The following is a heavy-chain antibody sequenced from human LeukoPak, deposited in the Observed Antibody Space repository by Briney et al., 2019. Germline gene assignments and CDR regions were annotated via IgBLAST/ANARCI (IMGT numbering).Heavy chain of an antibody. Sequence: GGSLRLFCAASGFTFSSYWMNWARQAPGKGLEWVASINHNGNVNYYVDSVKGRFTISRDNAKNPLYLQMSNLRAEDTAVYFCARGSGLDVWGQGATVTVSS. J-gene: IGHJ6*02. V-gene: IGHV3-7*03. CDR3: ARGSGLDV. CDR2: INHNGNVN. D-gene: IGHD3-10*01. CDR1: GFTFSSYW.